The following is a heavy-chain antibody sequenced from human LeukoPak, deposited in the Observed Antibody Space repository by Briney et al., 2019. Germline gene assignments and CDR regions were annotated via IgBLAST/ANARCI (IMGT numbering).Heavy chain of an antibody. CDR3: ARHVRGYPPRQFDY. V-gene: IGHV4-38-2*01. CDR1: GYSISSGYY. Sequence: KPSETLSLTCAVSGYSISSGYYWGWIRQPPGKGREWIGTIYHSGNTYYNPSLKSRVTISVDTSKNQFSLKLSSVTAADTAVYYCARHVRGYPPRQFDYWGQGTLVTVSS. D-gene: IGHD3-10*02. CDR2: IYHSGNT. J-gene: IGHJ4*02.